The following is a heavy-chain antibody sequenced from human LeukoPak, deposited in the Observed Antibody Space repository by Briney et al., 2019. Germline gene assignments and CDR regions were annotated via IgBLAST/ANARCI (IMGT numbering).Heavy chain of an antibody. J-gene: IGHJ4*02. CDR3: AGDDTSDFSWY. D-gene: IGHD3-22*01. CDR2: IHHSGAT. Sequence: SETLSLTCAVSGYSISSGYYWRWIRQPPGKGLEWIGIIHHSGATSYNPSLKSRVTISVDTSKNQFSLNLTSVTAADTAVYYCAGDDTSDFSWYWGQGTLVTVSS. V-gene: IGHV4-38-2*02. CDR1: GYSISSGYY.